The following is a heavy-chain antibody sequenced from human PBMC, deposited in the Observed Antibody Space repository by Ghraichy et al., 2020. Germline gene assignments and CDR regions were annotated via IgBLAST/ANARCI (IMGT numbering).Heavy chain of an antibody. V-gene: IGHV4-34*01. CDR1: GGSFSGYY. D-gene: IGHD6-13*01. CDR3: ARGDTYSMIDY. J-gene: IGHJ4*02. CDR2: INHSGST. Sequence: SETLSLTCAVYGGSFSGYYWSWIRQPPGKGLEWIAEINHSGSTNYNPSLKSRVTISVDTSKNQFSLKLSSVTAADTAVYYCARGDTYSMIDYWGQGNLVTVSS.